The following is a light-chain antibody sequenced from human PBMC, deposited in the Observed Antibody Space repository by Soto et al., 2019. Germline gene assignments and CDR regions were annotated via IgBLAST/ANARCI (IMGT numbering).Light chain of an antibody. Sequence: EIVLTQSPATLSLSPGERATLSCRASPSVRSYLAWYQQKPGQAPRLLIYDSSNRATGIPARFSGSGSWTDFTLTISILEAEDFAVYYCAQRSSLTPLTFGGGTKVEIK. CDR2: DSS. J-gene: IGKJ4*01. V-gene: IGKV3-11*01. CDR1: PSVRSY. CDR3: AQRSSLTPLT.